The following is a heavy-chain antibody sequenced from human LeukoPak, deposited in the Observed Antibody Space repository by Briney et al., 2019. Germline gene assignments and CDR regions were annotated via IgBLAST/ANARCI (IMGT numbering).Heavy chain of an antibody. CDR3: ARRYCSSTSCSATFDY. D-gene: IGHD2-2*01. CDR2: ISSSSSYT. CDR1: GFTFNTYT. Sequence: TGGSLRLSCAASGFTFNTYTMNWVRQAPGKGPEWVSYISSSSSYTNYADSVKGRFTISRDNAKNSLYLQMNSLRAEDTAVYYCARRYCSSTSCSATFDYWGQGTLVTVSS. J-gene: IGHJ4*02. V-gene: IGHV3-21*05.